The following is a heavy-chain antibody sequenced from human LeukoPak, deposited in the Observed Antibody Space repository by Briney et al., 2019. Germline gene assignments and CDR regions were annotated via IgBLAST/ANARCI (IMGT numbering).Heavy chain of an antibody. CDR1: GGSVTSNY. CDR3: ARTFHYDSGSYYDS. J-gene: IGHJ5*01. D-gene: IGHD3-10*01. V-gene: IGHV4-4*07. CDR2: IYTSGST. Sequence: SETLSLTCTVSGGSVTSNYWTWIRQPAGKGLEWIGRIYTSGSTNYNPSLNSRVTMSVDTSKNQFSLKLSSVTAADTAVYYCARTFHYDSGSYYDSWGQGILVTVSS.